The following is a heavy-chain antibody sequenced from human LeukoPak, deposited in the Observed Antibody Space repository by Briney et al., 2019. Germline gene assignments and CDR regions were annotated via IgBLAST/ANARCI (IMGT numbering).Heavy chain of an antibody. J-gene: IGHJ4*02. CDR1: GYTFTNYY. Sequence: ASMKVSCKASGYTFTNYYIHWVRQAPGQGLAGMGWMNPNSGYRTYAQKFQGRVTLTRDTSINTAYMELSRLTSDDTAVYYCVRDEYDSSGYYEFWGQGALVTVSS. V-gene: IGHV1-2*02. CDR2: MNPNSGYR. D-gene: IGHD3-22*01. CDR3: VRDEYDSSGYYEF.